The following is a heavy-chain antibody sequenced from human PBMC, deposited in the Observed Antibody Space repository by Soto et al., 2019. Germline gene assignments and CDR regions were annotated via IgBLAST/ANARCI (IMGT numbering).Heavy chain of an antibody. V-gene: IGHV1-18*01. Sequence: GASVKVSCKASGYTFTSYGISWVRQAPGQGLEWMGWISAYNGNTNYAQKLQGRVTTTTDTSTSTAYMELRSLRSDDTAVYCCVRVNSGYDLGNPDYWGQGTLVTVSS. J-gene: IGHJ4*02. CDR3: VRVNSGYDLGNPDY. CDR1: GYTFTSYG. CDR2: ISAYNGNT. D-gene: IGHD5-12*01.